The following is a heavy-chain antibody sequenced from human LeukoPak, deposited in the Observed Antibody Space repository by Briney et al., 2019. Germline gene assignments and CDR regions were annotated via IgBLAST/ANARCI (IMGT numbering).Heavy chain of an antibody. CDR3: ARSRSHYYYDSSGHGEFDY. D-gene: IGHD3-22*01. Sequence: PSETLSLTCAVSGYSISSGYYWGWIRQPPGQGLEWIGSIYHSGSTYYNPSLKSRVTISVDTSKNQFSLKLSSVTAADTAVYYCARSRSHYYYDSSGHGEFDYWGQGTLVTVSS. J-gene: IGHJ4*02. CDR1: GYSISSGYY. V-gene: IGHV4-38-2*01. CDR2: IYHSGST.